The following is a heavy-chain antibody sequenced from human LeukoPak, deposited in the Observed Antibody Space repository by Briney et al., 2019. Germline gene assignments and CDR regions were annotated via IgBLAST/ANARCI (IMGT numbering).Heavy chain of an antibody. CDR3: ARAYYYDSSGSANGY. J-gene: IGHJ4*02. V-gene: IGHV1-2*02. CDR1: GYTFTGYY. D-gene: IGHD3-22*01. Sequence: ASVKVSCKASGYTFTGYYMHWVRQAPGQGLEWMGWINPNSGGTNYAQKFQGRVTMTRDTSISTAYMELSRLISDDTAVYYCARAYYYDSSGSANGYWGQGTLVTVSS. CDR2: INPNSGGT.